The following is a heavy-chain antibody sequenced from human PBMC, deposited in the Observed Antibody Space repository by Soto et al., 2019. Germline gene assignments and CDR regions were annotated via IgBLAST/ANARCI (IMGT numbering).Heavy chain of an antibody. J-gene: IGHJ6*03. CDR1: GFTFSDYY. Sequence: GGSLRLSCAASGFTFSDYYMSWIRQAPGKGLEWVSYISSSSSYTNYADSVKGRFTISRDNAKNSLYLQMNSLRAEDTAVYYCARVYGSESYYYYYYMDVWGKGTTVTVSS. CDR2: ISSSSSYT. CDR3: ARVYGSESYYYYYYMDV. V-gene: IGHV3-11*06. D-gene: IGHD3-10*01.